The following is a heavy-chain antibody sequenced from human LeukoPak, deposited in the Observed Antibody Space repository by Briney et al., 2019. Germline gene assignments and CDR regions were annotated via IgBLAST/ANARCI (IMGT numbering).Heavy chain of an antibody. CDR1: GFPFRDYY. Sequence: GGSLRLSCAASGFPFRDYYMTWIRQAPGKGLEWISYISRSGDSLYYADSVEGRFTISRDNAKNSLFLEMNSLRADDTAVYFCARGGGLDVWGQGATVTVSS. V-gene: IGHV3-11*01. CDR3: ARGGGLDV. J-gene: IGHJ6*02. D-gene: IGHD3-16*01. CDR2: ISRSGDSL.